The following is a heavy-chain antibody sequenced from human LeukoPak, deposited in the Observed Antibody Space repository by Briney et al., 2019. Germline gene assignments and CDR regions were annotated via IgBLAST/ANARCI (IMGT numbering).Heavy chain of an antibody. CDR2: IHYSGST. V-gene: IGHV4-59*08. J-gene: IGHJ4*02. CDR1: GDSMSQYY. CDR3: ARGYFDILIGKGYFDY. D-gene: IGHD3-9*01. Sequence: PSETLSLTCSVSGDSMSQYYWTWIRQSPGRGLEWIGHIHYSGSTKYKSSLKSRLTISVDTSKSHFSLKLSSVTAADTAVYYCARGYFDILIGKGYFDYWGQGNLVTVSS.